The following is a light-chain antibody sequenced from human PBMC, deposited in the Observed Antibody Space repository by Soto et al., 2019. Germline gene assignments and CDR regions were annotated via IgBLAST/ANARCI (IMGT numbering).Light chain of an antibody. Sequence: EIVMTQSPATLSVSPGERVTLSCRASQSVGTTLAWYQQKPGQPPRLLIRGASTRATGIPDRFGGSGSGTEFPLTISRLQSEDFAVYYCQQYSTWLSFGGGTKVEIK. CDR3: QQYSTWLS. J-gene: IGKJ4*01. CDR1: QSVGTT. CDR2: GAS. V-gene: IGKV3-15*01.